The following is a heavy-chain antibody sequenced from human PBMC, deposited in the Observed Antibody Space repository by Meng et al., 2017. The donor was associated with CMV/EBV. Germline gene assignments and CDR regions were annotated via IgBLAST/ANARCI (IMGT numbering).Heavy chain of an antibody. V-gene: IGHV2-5*02. CDR3: ARIAAAGRFDY. CDR2: IYWDDDK. CDR1: GFSLSTSGVG. J-gene: IGHJ4*02. D-gene: IGHD6-13*01. Sequence: SGPSLHKSSQTLMLTCAFSGFSLSTSGVGVCWIRQHPGKALQWLALIYWDDDKRYSPSLKSRLTITKDTSKNQVVLTMTNMDPVDTATYYCARIAAAGRFDYWGQGTLVTVSS.